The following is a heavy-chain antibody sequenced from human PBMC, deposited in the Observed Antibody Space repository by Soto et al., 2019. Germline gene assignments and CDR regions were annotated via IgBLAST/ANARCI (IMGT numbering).Heavy chain of an antibody. CDR3: AKDPSMVRGVITNTPDV. Sequence: GGSLRLSCAASGFTLRSYGMHLGRQAPGKGLEWVAVISYDGSNKSYAASLKGRFTISRENSKNTLYLQMNSLRAEDTAVYYCAKDPSMVRGVITNTPDVWGKGTTVTAS. J-gene: IGHJ6*03. V-gene: IGHV3-30*18. CDR2: ISYDGSNK. D-gene: IGHD3-10*01. CDR1: GFTLRSYG.